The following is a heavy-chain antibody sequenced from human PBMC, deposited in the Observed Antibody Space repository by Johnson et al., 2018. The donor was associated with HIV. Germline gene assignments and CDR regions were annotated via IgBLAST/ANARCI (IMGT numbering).Heavy chain of an antibody. CDR3: GRGKAVDRGNDAFDI. CDR1: GFTFSNYD. CDR2: IGTAGDT. D-gene: IGHD3-16*01. V-gene: IGHV3-13*04. Sequence: VQLVESGGGLVKPGGSLRLSCAASGFTFSNYDMHWVRQATGKGLEWVSAIGTAGDTYYPGSVKGRFTISRENAKNSLYLQMNSLRAGDTAVYYCGRGKAVDRGNDAFDIWGQGTMVTVSS. J-gene: IGHJ3*02.